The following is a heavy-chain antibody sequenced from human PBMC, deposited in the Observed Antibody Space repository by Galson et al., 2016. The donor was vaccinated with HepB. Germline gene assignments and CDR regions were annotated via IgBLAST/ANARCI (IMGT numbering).Heavy chain of an antibody. D-gene: IGHD4-17*01. V-gene: IGHV1-69*13. CDR1: GGTFSSYA. J-gene: IGHJ6*02. CDR3: SRGDFGDYAGGFYYYDMDV. Sequence: SVKVSCKASGGTFSSYAISWVRQAPGQGLEWMGGIIPIFGTANYAQKFRGRVTITADESTSTGYMELSSLRSEDTAVYYCSRGDFGDYAGGFYYYDMDVWGQGTTVTVSS. CDR2: IIPIFGTA.